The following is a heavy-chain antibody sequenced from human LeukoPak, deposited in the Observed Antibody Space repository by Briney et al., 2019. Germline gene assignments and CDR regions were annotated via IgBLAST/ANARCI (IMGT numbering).Heavy chain of an antibody. CDR1: GFTFSSYA. J-gene: IGHJ6*02. CDR2: LGGLSESV. D-gene: IGHD3-10*01. CDR3: ARRWLGDPYGMDV. V-gene: IGHV3-23*01. Sequence: GGSLRLSCAASGFTFSSYAMSWVRQAPGKGLEWVSILGGLSESVYYPDSVKGRFTVSRDNSKDTLYLEINSLRGEDTATYYCARRWLGDPYGMDVWGQGTTVTVSS.